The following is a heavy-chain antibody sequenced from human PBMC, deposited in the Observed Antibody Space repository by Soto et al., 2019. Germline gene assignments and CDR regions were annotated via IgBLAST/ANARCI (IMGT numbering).Heavy chain of an antibody. CDR1: GCSISSSSYY. CDR3: ARLPNTYYYDSSGYDY. D-gene: IGHD3-22*01. Sequence: PSETLSLTCTVSGCSISSSSYYWGWIRQPPGKGLEWIGSIYYSWSTYYNPSLKSRVTISVDTSKNQFSLKLSSVTAADTAVYYCARLPNTYYYDSSGYDYWGQGTLVTVSS. CDR2: IYYSWST. J-gene: IGHJ4*02. V-gene: IGHV4-39*01.